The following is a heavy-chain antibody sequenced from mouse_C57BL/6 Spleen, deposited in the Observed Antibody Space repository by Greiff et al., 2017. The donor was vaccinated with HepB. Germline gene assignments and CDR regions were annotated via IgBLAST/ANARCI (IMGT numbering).Heavy chain of an antibody. J-gene: IGHJ3*01. CDR3: ARGSYGNPFAY. D-gene: IGHD2-1*01. CDR1: GFNIKDYY. V-gene: IGHV14-2*01. Sequence: EVQLQQSGAELVKPGASVKLSCTASGFNIKDYYMHWVKQRTEQGLEWIGRIDPEDGETKYAPKFQGKATITADTSSNTAYLQLSSLTSEDTAVYYCARGSYGNPFAYWGQGTLVTVSA. CDR2: IDPEDGET.